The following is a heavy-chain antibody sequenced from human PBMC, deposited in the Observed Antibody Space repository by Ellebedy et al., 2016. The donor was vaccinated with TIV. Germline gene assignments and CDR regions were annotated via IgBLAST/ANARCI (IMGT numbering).Heavy chain of an antibody. CDR3: ARRYYDSRGYPFDY. D-gene: IGHD3-22*01. CDR2: ISGSSGNI. Sequence: GESLKISCAASGFTFSSYSMNWVRQAPGKGLEWVSVISGSSGNILYADSVKGRFTISRDNAKNSLYLQMNSLRAEDTAVYYCARRYYDSRGYPFDYWGQGTLVTVSS. V-gene: IGHV3-21*01. J-gene: IGHJ4*02. CDR1: GFTFSSYS.